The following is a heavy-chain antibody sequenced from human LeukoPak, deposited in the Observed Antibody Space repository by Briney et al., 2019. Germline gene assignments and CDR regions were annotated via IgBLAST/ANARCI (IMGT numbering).Heavy chain of an antibody. CDR1: GGSFSGYY. CDR3: ARGRRRKSYDY. V-gene: IGHV4-34*01. Sequence: PSETLSLTCAVYGGSFSGYYWSWIRQPPGKGLEWIGEIKHSGSTNYNPSLKSRVTISVDTSKNQFSLKLSSVTAADTAVYYCARGRRRKSYDYWGQGTLVTVSS. J-gene: IGHJ4*02. CDR2: IKHSGST. D-gene: IGHD6-6*01.